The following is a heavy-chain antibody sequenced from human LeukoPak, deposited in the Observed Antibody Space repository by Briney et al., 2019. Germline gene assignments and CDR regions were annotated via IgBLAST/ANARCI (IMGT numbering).Heavy chain of an antibody. V-gene: IGHV3-23*01. J-gene: IGHJ4*02. D-gene: IGHD2-15*01. CDR1: GFRLSAYG. CDR2: IGGSGATT. Sequence: GSLRLSCATSGFRLSAYGMNLVRQAPGKGLEGVSAIGGSGATTYYADSVRGRFTISRDNSKNTMYLQMSSLRAEDTAVYYCAKIRLEESATGYWGQGTLVTVSS. CDR3: AKIRLEESATGY.